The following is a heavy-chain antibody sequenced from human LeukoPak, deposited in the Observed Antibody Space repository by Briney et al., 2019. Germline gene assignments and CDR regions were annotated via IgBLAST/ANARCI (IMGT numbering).Heavy chain of an antibody. Sequence: PGGSLRLSCAASGFTFSSYGMHWVRQAPGKGLEWVAFIRYDGSNKYYADSVKGRFTISRDNSKNTLYLQMNSLRAEDTAVYYCATPGLTGTTPSFPSWFDPWGQGTLVTVSS. V-gene: IGHV3-30*02. CDR3: ATPGLTGTTPSFPSWFDP. D-gene: IGHD1-7*01. CDR1: GFTFSSYG. CDR2: IRYDGSNK. J-gene: IGHJ5*02.